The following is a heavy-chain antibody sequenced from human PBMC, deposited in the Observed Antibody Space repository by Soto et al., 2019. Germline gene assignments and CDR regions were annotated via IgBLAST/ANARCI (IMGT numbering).Heavy chain of an antibody. Sequence: PGESLKISCKGSGYSFDSFWIGWVRQMPGKGLEWMGLIYPGDSETRYSPSFQGQVTISADKSTNTAYLQWSSLKASDTAMYYCARPNAYSSSRYNYCGMHVSGQGPTVTVSS. D-gene: IGHD6-13*01. V-gene: IGHV5-51*01. CDR1: GYSFDSFW. CDR2: IYPGDSET. J-gene: IGHJ6*02. CDR3: ARPNAYSSSRYNYCGMHV.